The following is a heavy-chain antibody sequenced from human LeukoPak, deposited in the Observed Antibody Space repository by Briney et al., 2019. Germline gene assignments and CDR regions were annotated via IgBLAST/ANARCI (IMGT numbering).Heavy chain of an antibody. CDR1: ELSFADSW. CDR2: INNDGSDT. V-gene: IGHV3-74*01. Sequence: GGSLRLSCAASELSFADSWMHWVRQAPGKGLVWVSRINNDGSDTRYADSVRGRFTISRDNAKNTLYLQMNSLRAEDTAVYYCARVSGLGMNEYYQHWGQGTLVTVPS. CDR3: ARVSGLGMNEYYQH. D-gene: IGHD3-16*01. J-gene: IGHJ1*01.